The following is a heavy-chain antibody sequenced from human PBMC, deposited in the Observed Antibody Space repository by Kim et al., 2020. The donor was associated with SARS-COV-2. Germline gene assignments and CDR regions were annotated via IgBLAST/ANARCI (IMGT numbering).Heavy chain of an antibody. J-gene: IGHJ6*02. Sequence: SETLSLTCAVYGGSFSDYNWSWIRQPPGQGLEWIGEINHTGNTNVSPSLTSRITISVDPSKSQFSLRLKSMTATDTAVYYCSRGRAGVVPAPYLERGPYYDYYAVDVWGRGTPVAVSS. CDR2: INHTGNT. CDR3: SRGRAGVVPAPYLERGPYYDYYAVDV. CDR1: GGSFSDYN. V-gene: IGHV4-34*01. D-gene: IGHD3-3*01.